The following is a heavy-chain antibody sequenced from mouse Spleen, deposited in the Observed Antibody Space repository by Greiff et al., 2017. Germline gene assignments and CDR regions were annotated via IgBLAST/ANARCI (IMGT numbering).Heavy chain of an antibody. CDR1: GFTFSSYA. CDR3: ARLAIYYDYDSYYFDY. CDR2: ISSGGGNT. Sequence: DVMLVESGGGLVKLGGSLKLSCAASGFTFSSYAMSWVRQTPEKRLEWVATISSGGGNTYYPDSVKGRFTISRDNAQNTLYLQMSSLKSEDTAMFYCARLAIYYDYDSYYFDYWGQGTALSVSS. J-gene: IGHJ2*01. V-gene: IGHV5-9*01. D-gene: IGHD2-4*01.